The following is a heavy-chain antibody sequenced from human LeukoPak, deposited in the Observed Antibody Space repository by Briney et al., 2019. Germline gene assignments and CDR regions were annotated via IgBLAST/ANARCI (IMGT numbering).Heavy chain of an antibody. D-gene: IGHD4-17*01. Sequence: GGSLRLSCAASGFTVSSNYMSWVRQAPGKGLEWVSVIYSGGSTYYADSVKGRFTISRDNSKNTLYLQMNSLRAEDTAVYYCARHDYGDYGMDVWGKGTTVTVSS. J-gene: IGHJ6*04. CDR2: IYSGGST. CDR3: ARHDYGDYGMDV. CDR1: GFTVSSNY. V-gene: IGHV3-53*01.